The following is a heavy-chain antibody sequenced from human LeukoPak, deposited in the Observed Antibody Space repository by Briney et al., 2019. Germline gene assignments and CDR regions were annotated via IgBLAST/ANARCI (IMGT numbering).Heavy chain of an antibody. CDR3: TTDYSNYAFDY. D-gene: IGHD4-11*01. CDR1: GFTFSNAW. V-gene: IGHV3-15*01. CDR2: IKSKTDGGTT. J-gene: IGHJ4*02. Sequence: PGGSLRLACAASGFTFSNAWMSWVRQAPGKGLEWIGRIKSKTDGGTTDYAAPVKGRFTISRDDSKNTLYLQMNSLKTEDTAVYSCTTDYSNYAFDYWGQGTLVTVSS.